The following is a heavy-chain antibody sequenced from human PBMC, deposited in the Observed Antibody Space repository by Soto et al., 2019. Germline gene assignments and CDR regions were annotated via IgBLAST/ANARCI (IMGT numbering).Heavy chain of an antibody. Sequence: PGGSLRLSCAASGFTFSTYSMNWVRQAPGKGLEWVSYISSSSSTIYYADSVKGRFTISRDNAKNSLCLQMNSLRAEDTAVYYCARDYYGSGSYHSDYWGQGTLVTVSS. D-gene: IGHD3-10*01. CDR2: ISSSSSTI. J-gene: IGHJ4*02. CDR1: GFTFSTYS. V-gene: IGHV3-48*01. CDR3: ARDYYGSGSYHSDY.